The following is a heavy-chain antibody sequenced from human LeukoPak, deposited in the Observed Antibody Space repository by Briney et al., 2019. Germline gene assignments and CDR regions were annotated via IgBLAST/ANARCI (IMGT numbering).Heavy chain of an antibody. Sequence: SETLSLTCAVSGGSISSGGYSWSWIRQPPGKGLEWIGYIYHGGSTYYNPSLKSRVTISVDRSKNQFSLKLSSVTAADTAVYYCARARAHYYDSSGYYDWGQGTLVTVSS. CDR2: IYHGGST. V-gene: IGHV4-30-2*01. J-gene: IGHJ4*02. CDR1: GGSISSGGYS. CDR3: ARARAHYYDSSGYYD. D-gene: IGHD3-22*01.